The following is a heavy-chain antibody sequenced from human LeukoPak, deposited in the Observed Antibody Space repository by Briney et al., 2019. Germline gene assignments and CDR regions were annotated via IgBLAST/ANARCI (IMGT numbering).Heavy chain of an antibody. CDR1: GFTFISYW. CDR2: INSDGSTT. D-gene: IGHD3-22*01. Sequence: GGSLRLSCAASGFTFISYWMHWVRQAPGKVLVWVSRINSDGSTTSYAASVKGRFTISRDTAKNTLYLQMNSLRAEDTAVYYCARGHHYYDSSAYYYWGQGTLVTVSS. V-gene: IGHV3-74*01. CDR3: ARGHHYYDSSAYYY. J-gene: IGHJ4*02.